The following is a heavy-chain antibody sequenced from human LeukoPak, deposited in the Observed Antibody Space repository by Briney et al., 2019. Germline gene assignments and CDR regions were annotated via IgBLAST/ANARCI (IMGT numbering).Heavy chain of an antibody. J-gene: IGHJ4*02. CDR2: INPNIAGT. D-gene: IGHD6-13*01. Sequence: GASVNVSCKASGYTFTDYYMHWVRQAPGHGLEWMGWINPNIAGTNYAQKFQSSVTMTRDTTTSTASMELSRLRSDDTALYYCARGIAVAGPRFDSWGQGTLVTVSS. V-gene: IGHV1-2*02. CDR3: ARGIAVAGPRFDS. CDR1: GYTFTDYY.